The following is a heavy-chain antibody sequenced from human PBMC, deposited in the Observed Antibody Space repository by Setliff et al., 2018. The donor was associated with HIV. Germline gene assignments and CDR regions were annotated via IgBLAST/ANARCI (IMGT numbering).Heavy chain of an antibody. CDR2: IYPVPNT. Sequence: ETLSLSCAVSGFAVESTHMSWVRQVPGKGLEWLSVIYPVPNTHYADSVKGRFTILRDRRKNTLFLQMNNVRVNDTAIYYCARGDFDLWGRGTLVTVSS. D-gene: IGHD2-21*01. J-gene: IGHJ2*01. V-gene: IGHV3-53*01. CDR1: GFAVESTH. CDR3: ARGDFDL.